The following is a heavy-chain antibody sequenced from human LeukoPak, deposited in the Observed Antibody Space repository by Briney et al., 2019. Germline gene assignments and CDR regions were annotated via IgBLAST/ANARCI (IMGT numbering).Heavy chain of an antibody. CDR3: AKASGYCSSTSCPPDY. V-gene: IGHV3-23*01. CDR2: ISGNGGST. Sequence: GGSLRLSCAASGFTFSTYAMSWVRQAPGKGLEWVSAISGNGGSTYYADSVKGQFTISRDNSKNTLYLQMNCLRADDTAVYYCAKASGYCSSTSCPPDYWGQGTLVTVSS. CDR1: GFTFSTYA. D-gene: IGHD2-2*03. J-gene: IGHJ4*02.